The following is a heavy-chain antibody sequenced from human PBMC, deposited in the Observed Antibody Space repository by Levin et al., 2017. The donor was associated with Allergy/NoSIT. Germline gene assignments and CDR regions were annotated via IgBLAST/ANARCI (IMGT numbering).Heavy chain of an antibody. D-gene: IGHD6-6*01. V-gene: IGHV3-30*18. CDR2: ISYDGSNK. Sequence: GGSLRLSCAASGFTFSSYGMHWVRQAPGKGLEWVAVISYDGSNKYYADSVKGRFTISRDNSKNTLYLQMNSLRAEDTAVYYCAKGIAAWFGPLPLDAFDIWGQGTMVTVSS. J-gene: IGHJ3*02. CDR3: AKGIAAWFGPLPLDAFDI. CDR1: GFTFSSYG.